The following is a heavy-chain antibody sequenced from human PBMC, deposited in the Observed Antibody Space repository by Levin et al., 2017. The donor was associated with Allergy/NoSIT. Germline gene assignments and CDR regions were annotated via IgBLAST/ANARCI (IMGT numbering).Heavy chain of an antibody. CDR1: GFTFSSYS. CDR2: ISSSSSYI. CDR3: ASLVGSSLSNWFDP. Sequence: GGSLRLSCAASGFTFSSYSMNWVRQAPGKGLEWVSSISSSSSYIYYADSVKGRFTISRDNAKNSLYLQMNSLRAEDTAVYYCASLVGSSLSNWFDPWGQGTLVTVSS. J-gene: IGHJ5*02. D-gene: IGHD6-6*01. V-gene: IGHV3-21*01.